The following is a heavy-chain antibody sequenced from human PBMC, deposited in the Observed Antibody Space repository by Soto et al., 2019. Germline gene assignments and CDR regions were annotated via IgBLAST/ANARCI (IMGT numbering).Heavy chain of an antibody. Sequence: EVQLLASGGGLVQPGGSLRLSCAASGFNFSSYSMSWVGQAPGKGLEWVSVISGSGGSKYDADSVKGWFTISRDISQNTLSLQRNSLSVKDTAVSYCARDTDDYGGNWYFDLWGRGTLVTVSS. D-gene: IGHD4-17*01. J-gene: IGHJ2*01. CDR1: GFNFSSYS. CDR2: ISGSGGSK. CDR3: ARDTDDYGGNWYFDL. V-gene: IGHV3-23*01.